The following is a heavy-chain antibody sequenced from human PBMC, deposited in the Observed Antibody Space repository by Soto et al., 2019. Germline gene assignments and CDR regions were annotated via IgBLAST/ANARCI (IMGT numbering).Heavy chain of an antibody. CDR2: ISHDGTVK. V-gene: IGHV3-30*18. Sequence: GGSLRLSCAASRFAFVNYGIQFFRHSPCKWLEWVAVISHDGTVKYYADSVKGRFTISRDNFQNTLDLQMDSLRAEDTAVYYCAKERDTRSSSCFDSWGQGTLVTVSS. CDR3: AKERDTRSSSCFDS. D-gene: IGHD5-18*01. J-gene: IGHJ4*02. CDR1: RFAFVNYG.